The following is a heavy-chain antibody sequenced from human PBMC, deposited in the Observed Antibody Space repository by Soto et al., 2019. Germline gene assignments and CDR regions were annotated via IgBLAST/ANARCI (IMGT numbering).Heavy chain of an antibody. V-gene: IGHV1-3*01. CDR1: GYTFTSYA. CDR2: INAGNGNT. Sequence: ASVKVSCKASGYTFTSYAMHWVRQAPGQRLEWMGWINAGNGNTKYSQKFQGRVTITRDTSASTAYMELSSLRSEDTAVYYCARAFIVVVPAAIGFLMDVWGKATTVTVSS. J-gene: IGHJ6*03. D-gene: IGHD2-2*01. CDR3: ARAFIVVVPAAIGFLMDV.